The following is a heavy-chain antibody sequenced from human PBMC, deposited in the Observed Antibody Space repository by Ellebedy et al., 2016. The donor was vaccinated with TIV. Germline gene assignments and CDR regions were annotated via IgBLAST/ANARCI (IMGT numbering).Heavy chain of an antibody. CDR3: AKESAIGYSTSSYFDS. CDR1: GFTFSSYG. V-gene: IGHV3-30*18. D-gene: IGHD6-6*01. CDR2: IAYDGRVE. J-gene: IGHJ4*02. Sequence: PGGSLRLSCAASGFTFSSYGMHWVRQAPGKGLEWVAVIAYDGRVEFYADSVKGRFTISRDNSKNALYLQMNSLRADDAAVYYCAKESAIGYSTSSYFDSWGQGTLVTVSS.